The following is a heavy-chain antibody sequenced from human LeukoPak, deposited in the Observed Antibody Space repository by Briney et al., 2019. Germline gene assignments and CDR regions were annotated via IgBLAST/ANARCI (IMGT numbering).Heavy chain of an antibody. D-gene: IGHD2-15*01. CDR1: GFTFDICA. Sequence: GGSLRLSCAASGFTFDICAMHWVRQAPGKGLEWVSSISGSGDKTYYAESVKGRFPIFRDNPKNTLYLQMNSLRPEDTAVYYCARGYCAGGSCSNSYWGQGTLVTVSS. V-gene: IGHV3-23*01. CDR2: ISGSGDKT. J-gene: IGHJ4*02. CDR3: ARGYCAGGSCSNSY.